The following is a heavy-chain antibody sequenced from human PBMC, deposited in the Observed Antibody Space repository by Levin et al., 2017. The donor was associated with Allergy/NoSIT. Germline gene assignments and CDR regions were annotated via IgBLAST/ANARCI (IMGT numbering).Heavy chain of an antibody. J-gene: IGHJ4*02. Sequence: QTGGSLRLSCVASGFTFSSHGMHWVRQAPGKGLEWVAVIWYDGSDKYYADSVKGRFTISRDNSKNTLYLQMSSLRDEDTAVYYCARDRLPATGSNFDYWGQGTLVTVSS. CDR3: ARDRLPATGSNFDY. V-gene: IGHV3-33*01. CDR1: GFTFSSHG. D-gene: IGHD6-13*01. CDR2: IWYDGSDK.